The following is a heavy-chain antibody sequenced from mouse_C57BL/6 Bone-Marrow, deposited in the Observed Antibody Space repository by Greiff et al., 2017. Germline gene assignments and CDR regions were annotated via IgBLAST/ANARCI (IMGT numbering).Heavy chain of an antibody. CDR1: GYTFTSYG. Sequence: QVQLQQSGAELARPGASVKLSCKASGYTFTSYGISWVKQSTGQGLEWIGEIYPRSGNTYYNAKFKGKATLTADKSSSTAYMELRSLTSEDSAVYFSARGGLRYFDVGGTGTTVTVSS. CDR2: IYPRSGNT. D-gene: IGHD6-2*01. CDR3: ARGGLRYFDV. V-gene: IGHV1-81*01. J-gene: IGHJ1*03.